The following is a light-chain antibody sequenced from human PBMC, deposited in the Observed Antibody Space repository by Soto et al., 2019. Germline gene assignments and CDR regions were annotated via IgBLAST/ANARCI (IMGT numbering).Light chain of an antibody. J-gene: IGKJ5*01. CDR2: DAS. CDR3: QQRSNWPIT. Sequence: EIVLTQPPGTLSLSPGERPTLSCRASQSVTSTHLAWYQQKPGQAPRLLIFDASNRATGIPARFSGSGSGTDFTLTISSLEPEDFAVYYCQQRSNWPITFGQGTRLEIK. CDR1: QSVTSTH. V-gene: IGKV3D-20*02.